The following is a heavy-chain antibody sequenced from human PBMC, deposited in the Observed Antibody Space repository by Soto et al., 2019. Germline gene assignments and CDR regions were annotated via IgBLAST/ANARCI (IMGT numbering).Heavy chain of an antibody. CDR1: GFTFSDHY. D-gene: IGHD4-17*01. CDR2: TRNKDNSYTT. CDR3: QMTTVTTQGY. Sequence: EVQLVESGGGLVQPGGSLRLSCAASGFTFSDHYMDWVRQAPGKGLEWVGRTRNKDNSYTTEYAASVKGRFTISRDDSKNSLYLQMNSLKTEDTAVYYCQMTTVTTQGYWGQGTLVTVSS. V-gene: IGHV3-72*01. J-gene: IGHJ4*02.